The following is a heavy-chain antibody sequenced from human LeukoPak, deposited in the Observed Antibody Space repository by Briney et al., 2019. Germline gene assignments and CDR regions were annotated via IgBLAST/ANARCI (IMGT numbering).Heavy chain of an antibody. Sequence: GGSLRLSCRASGFTFNTYGMHWVRQPPGKGLEWVAFITYDRGDKYYADSVKGRFTISRDSSKTTLYLQMNSLRAEDTAVYYCYTDIVTVPAPDYWGQGALVTVSS. V-gene: IGHV3-30*02. D-gene: IGHD2-2*01. CDR2: ITYDRGDK. CDR1: GFTFNTYG. J-gene: IGHJ4*02. CDR3: YTDIVTVPAPDY.